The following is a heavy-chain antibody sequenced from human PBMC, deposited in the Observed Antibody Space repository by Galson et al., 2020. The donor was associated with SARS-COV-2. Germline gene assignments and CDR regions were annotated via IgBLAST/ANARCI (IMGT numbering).Heavy chain of an antibody. CDR3: ARDLDHDPFSPDAFDI. J-gene: IGHJ3*02. D-gene: IGHD3-3*01. CDR1: GFTFSSYE. V-gene: IGHV3-48*03. CDR2: ISSSGSTI. Sequence: TGGSLRLSCAASGFTFSSYEMNWVRQAPGKGLEWVSYISSSGSTIYYADSVKGRFTISRDNAKNSLYLQMNSLRAEDTAVYYCARDLDHDPFSPDAFDIWGQGTMVTVSS.